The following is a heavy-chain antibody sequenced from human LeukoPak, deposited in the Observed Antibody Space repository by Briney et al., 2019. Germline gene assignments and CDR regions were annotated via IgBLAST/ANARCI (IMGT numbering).Heavy chain of an antibody. CDR2: IRSKAYGGTT. CDR3: TRDRSRYFDWLLPIFDY. J-gene: IGHJ4*02. V-gene: IGHV3-49*03. CDR1: GFTFGDYA. Sequence: PGGSLRLSCTASGFTFGDYAMSWFRQAPGKGLEWVGFIRSKAYGGTTEYAASVKGRFTISRDDSKSIAYLQMNSLKTEDTAVYYCTRDRSRYFDWLLPIFDYWGQGTLVTVSS. D-gene: IGHD3-9*01.